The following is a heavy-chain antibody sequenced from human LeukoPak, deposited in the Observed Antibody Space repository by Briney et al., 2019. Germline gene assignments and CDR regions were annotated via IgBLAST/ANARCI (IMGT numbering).Heavy chain of an antibody. V-gene: IGHV3-21*01. Sequence: GGSLRLSCEASGFTFSSYWMSWVRQAPGKGLEWVSSISTTSSNIYYADLVKGRFTISRDNAKNSLYLQMNSLRAEDTAVYYCATEFLGAVAETGDYWGQGTLVTVSS. CDR3: ATEFLGAVAETGDY. CDR1: GFTFSSYW. D-gene: IGHD6-19*01. CDR2: ISTTSSNI. J-gene: IGHJ4*02.